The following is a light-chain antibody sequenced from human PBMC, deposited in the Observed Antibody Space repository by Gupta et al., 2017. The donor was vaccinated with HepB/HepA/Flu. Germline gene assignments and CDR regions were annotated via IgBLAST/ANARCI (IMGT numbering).Light chain of an antibody. J-gene: IGKJ4*01. Sequence: EIVLTQSPGTLSLSPGERATLSCRASQSVSKYYLAWYQQKPGQAPRLLIYGTSNRDTDIPDRFSGRGSGTDFTLTINRLEPEDFAVYYCQQYGGSTRPTFGGGTKVEIK. CDR1: QSVSKYY. CDR3: QQYGGSTRPT. V-gene: IGKV3-20*01. CDR2: GTS.